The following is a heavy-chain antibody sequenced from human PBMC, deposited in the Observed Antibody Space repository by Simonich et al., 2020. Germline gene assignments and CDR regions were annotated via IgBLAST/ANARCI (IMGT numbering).Heavy chain of an antibody. CDR1: GFTFSSYW. CDR3: ARDGLGTAYYYYMDV. CDR2: IKQDGSEK. V-gene: IGHV3-7*01. D-gene: IGHD7-27*01. J-gene: IGHJ6*03. Sequence: EVQLVESGGGLVQPGGSLRLSCAASGFTFSSYWMSWVRQAPGKGLEWVANIKQDGSEKYYVDSGKGRCTISRDNAKNSLYLQMNSLRAEDTAVYYCARDGLGTAYYYYMDVWGKGTTVTVSS.